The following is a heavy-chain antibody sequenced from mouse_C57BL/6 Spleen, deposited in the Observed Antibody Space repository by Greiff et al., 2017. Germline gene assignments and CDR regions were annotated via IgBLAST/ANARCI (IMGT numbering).Heavy chain of an antibody. CDR2: IYPGRGST. J-gene: IGHJ1*03. CDR1: GYTFTSYW. CDR3: ARRGEDYDYEDWYFDV. V-gene: IGHV1-55*01. Sequence: QVQLQQPGAELVKPGASVKMSCKASGYTFTSYWITWVKQRPGQGLEWIGDIYPGRGSTNYNEKFKSKATLTVDTSSSTAYMQLSSLTSEDSAVYYCARRGEDYDYEDWYFDVWGTGTTVTVSS. D-gene: IGHD2-4*01.